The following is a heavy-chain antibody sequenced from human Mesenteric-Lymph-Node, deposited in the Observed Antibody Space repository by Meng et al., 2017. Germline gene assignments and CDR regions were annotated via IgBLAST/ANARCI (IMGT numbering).Heavy chain of an antibody. CDR2: ISGSGGST. Sequence: GESLKISCAAPGFTFSSYEMNWVRQAPGKGLEWVSAISGSGGSTYYADSVKGRFTISRDNSKNTLYLQMNSLRAEDTAVYYCAKDSQGITIFGVVIIKGLFDYWGQGTLVTVSS. D-gene: IGHD3-3*01. CDR1: GFTFSSYE. J-gene: IGHJ4*02. V-gene: IGHV3-23*01. CDR3: AKDSQGITIFGVVIIKGLFDY.